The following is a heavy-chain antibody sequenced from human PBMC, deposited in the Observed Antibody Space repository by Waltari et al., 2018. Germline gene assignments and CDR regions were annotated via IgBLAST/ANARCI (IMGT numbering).Heavy chain of an antibody. J-gene: IGHJ4*02. V-gene: IGHV1-2*02. D-gene: IGHD1-26*01. CDR1: GYRFTDYH. CDR2: NNPKNGDT. Sequence: QVQLVQSGTEVKKPGASVKVSCQASGYRFTDYHLHWVRQTPGQGLEWLGWNNPKNGDTSYAQKFLGRVTMTRDTSSNTVYMDLSGLRSDDTAVFYCARDPGPIVGAPDYWGQGTLVTVSS. CDR3: ARDPGPIVGAPDY.